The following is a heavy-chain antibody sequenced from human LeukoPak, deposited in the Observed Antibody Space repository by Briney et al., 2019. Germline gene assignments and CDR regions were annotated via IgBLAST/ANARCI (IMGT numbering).Heavy chain of an antibody. D-gene: IGHD3-10*01. CDR2: INPNSGGT. V-gene: IGHV1-2*02. J-gene: IGHJ5*02. CDR3: AGSRMVRGVMSWFDP. CDR1: GYTFTGYY. Sequence: GASVKVSCKASGYTFTGYYMHWGRQAPGQGLEWMGWINPNSGGTNYAQKFQGRVTMTRDTSISTAYMELSRLRSDDTAVYYCAGSRMVRGVMSWFDPWGQGTLVTVSS.